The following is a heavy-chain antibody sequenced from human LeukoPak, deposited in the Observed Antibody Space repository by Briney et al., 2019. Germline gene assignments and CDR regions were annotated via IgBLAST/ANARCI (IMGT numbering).Heavy chain of an antibody. Sequence: GGSLRLSCAASGFTFSSYWMSWVRQAPGKGLEWVANIKQDGSEKYYVDSVKGRFTISRDNAKNSLYLQMNSLRAEDTAVYYCARDRVQLPYYDFWSGYPYYYYGMDVWGQGTTVTVSS. V-gene: IGHV3-7*03. CDR3: ARDRVQLPYYDFWSGYPYYYYGMDV. CDR1: GFTFSSYW. J-gene: IGHJ6*02. CDR2: IKQDGSEK. D-gene: IGHD3-3*01.